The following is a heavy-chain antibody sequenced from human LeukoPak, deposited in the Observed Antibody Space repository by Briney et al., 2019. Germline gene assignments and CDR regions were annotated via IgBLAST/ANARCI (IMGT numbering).Heavy chain of an antibody. CDR2: VYNSGDT. J-gene: IGHJ2*01. D-gene: IGHD3-16*01. Sequence: SETLSLACAVYGGSFSGYYWSWIRQPPGKGLEWVGYVYNSGDTGKNPSLKSRVTILLDTPKNQCSLKLTSVSAADTAVYYCARLKLGAYFDLWGRGTLVTVSS. V-gene: IGHV4-34*01. CDR3: ARLKLGAYFDL. CDR1: GGSFSGYY.